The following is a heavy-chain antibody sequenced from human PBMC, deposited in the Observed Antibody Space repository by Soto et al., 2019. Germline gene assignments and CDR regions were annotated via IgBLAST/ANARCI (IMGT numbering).Heavy chain of an antibody. CDR2: IYYEST. Sequence: PSETLSLTCTVSGGSISSYYWSWIRQPPGKELEWIGYIYYESTNYNPSLKSRVIISVDTAKNQFSLRLTSVTAADTAVYYCVRAYYDTSGYSLDPWGQGTLVTVSS. CDR1: GGSISSYY. D-gene: IGHD3-22*01. CDR3: VRAYYDTSGYSLDP. V-gene: IGHV4-59*01. J-gene: IGHJ5*02.